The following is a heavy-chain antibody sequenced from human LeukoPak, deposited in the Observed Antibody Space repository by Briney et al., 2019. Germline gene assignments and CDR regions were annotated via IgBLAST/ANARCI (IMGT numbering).Heavy chain of an antibody. CDR2: ISAYNGNT. CDR3: ARVAVAGPIDY. J-gene: IGHJ4*02. Sequence: GASVKVSCKASGYTFTRHGISWVRQAPGQGLEWMGWISAYNGNTNYAQKLQGRVTMTTDTSTSTAYMELRSLRSDDTAVYYCARVAVAGPIDYWGQGTLVTVSS. V-gene: IGHV1-18*04. CDR1: GYTFTRHG. D-gene: IGHD6-19*01.